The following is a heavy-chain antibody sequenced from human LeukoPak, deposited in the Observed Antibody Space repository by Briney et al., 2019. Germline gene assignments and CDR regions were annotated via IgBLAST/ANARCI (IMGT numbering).Heavy chain of an antibody. Sequence: SETLSLTCTVSGGSISSYYWSWIRQPPGKGLEWIGFIYYSGSTNYSPSLKSRVTISVDTSKNQFSLKLTSVTAADTAVYYCARHGNGAFDIWGQGTMVAVSS. V-gene: IGHV4-59*08. J-gene: IGHJ3*02. CDR1: GGSISSYY. CDR2: IYYSGST. CDR3: ARHGNGAFDI. D-gene: IGHD1-1*01.